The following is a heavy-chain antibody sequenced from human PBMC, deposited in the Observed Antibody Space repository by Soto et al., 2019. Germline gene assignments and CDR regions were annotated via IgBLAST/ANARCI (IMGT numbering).Heavy chain of an antibody. CDR1: GFTFSSYA. Sequence: PGGSLRLSCAASGFTFSSYAMHWVRQAPGKGLEWVAVISYDGSNKYYADSVKGRFTISRDNAKNTLFLQMNSLRAEDTAVYYCAKRYYYDGSGPYGMDVWGQGTTVTVSS. D-gene: IGHD3-22*01. V-gene: IGHV3-30-3*02. CDR2: ISYDGSNK. CDR3: AKRYYYDGSGPYGMDV. J-gene: IGHJ6*02.